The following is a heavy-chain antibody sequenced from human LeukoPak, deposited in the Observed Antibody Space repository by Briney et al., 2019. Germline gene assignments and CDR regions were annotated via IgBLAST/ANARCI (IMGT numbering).Heavy chain of an antibody. D-gene: IGHD3-10*01. J-gene: IGHJ3*02. CDR3: ARSRGHPPDAFDI. CDR2: IYYSGST. Sequence: PSETLSLTCTVSGGSISSYYWSWIRQPPGKGLEWIGYIYYSGSTNYNPSLKSRVTISVDTSKNQFSLKLSSVTAADTAVYYCARSRGHPPDAFDIWGQGTMVTVSS. CDR1: GGSISSYY. V-gene: IGHV4-59*01.